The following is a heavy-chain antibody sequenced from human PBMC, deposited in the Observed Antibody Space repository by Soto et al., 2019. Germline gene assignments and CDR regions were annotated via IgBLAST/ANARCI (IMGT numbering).Heavy chain of an antibody. Sequence: QVQLQESGPGLVKPSGTLSLTCAVSGGSISSSNWWSWVRQPPGKGLEWIGEIYHSGSTNYNPSLKSTVSIPXXKXKXXFSRTLSSVTAADPAVYYCARDPSHYYDSSGYSDYWGQGTLVTVSS. CDR2: IYHSGST. CDR1: GGSISSSNW. J-gene: IGHJ4*02. CDR3: ARDPSHYYDSSGYSDY. V-gene: IGHV4-4*02. D-gene: IGHD3-22*01.